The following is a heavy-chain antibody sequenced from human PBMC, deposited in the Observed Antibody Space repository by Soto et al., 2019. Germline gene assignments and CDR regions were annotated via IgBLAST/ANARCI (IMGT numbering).Heavy chain of an antibody. Sequence: EVQLVESGGGLVQPGGSLRLSCAASGFTFSSYSMNWVRQAPGQGLEWVSYISSSSSTIYYADSVKGRFTISRDNAKNSLYLQMNSLRYEDTAVYSCARARVVTEGYYGMDVWGQGTTVTVSS. V-gene: IGHV3-48*02. D-gene: IGHD3-3*01. CDR3: ARARVVTEGYYGMDV. CDR1: GFTFSSYS. J-gene: IGHJ6*02. CDR2: ISSSSSTI.